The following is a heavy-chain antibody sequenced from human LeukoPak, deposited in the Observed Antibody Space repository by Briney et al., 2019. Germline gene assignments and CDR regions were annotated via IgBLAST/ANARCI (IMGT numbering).Heavy chain of an antibody. Sequence: GGSLRLSCAASGFTFSSYEMNWVRQAPGKGLEWVSSISSSSSYIYYADSVKGRFTISRDNAKNSLYLQMNSLRAEDTAVYYCARRMGRFYQSGYPPDAFDIWGQGTMVTVSS. V-gene: IGHV3-21*01. CDR2: ISSSSSYI. D-gene: IGHD3-9*01. CDR1: GFTFSSYE. J-gene: IGHJ3*02. CDR3: ARRMGRFYQSGYPPDAFDI.